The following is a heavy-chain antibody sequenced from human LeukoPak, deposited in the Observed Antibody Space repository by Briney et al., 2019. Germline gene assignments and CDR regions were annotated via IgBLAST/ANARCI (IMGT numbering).Heavy chain of an antibody. V-gene: IGHV3-33*01. CDR1: GFTFSSYG. CDR2: IWYDGSNK. CDR3: ARDPLGMDV. J-gene: IGHJ6*02. Sequence: GGSLRLSCAASGFTFSSYGMHWVRQAPGKGLEWVAVIWYDGSNKYYADSVKGRFTISRDNSKNTLYLQMNGLRAEDTAVYYCARDPLGMDVWGQGTTVTVSS.